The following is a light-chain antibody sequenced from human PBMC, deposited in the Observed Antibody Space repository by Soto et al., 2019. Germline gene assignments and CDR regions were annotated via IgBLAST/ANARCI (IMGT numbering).Light chain of an antibody. CDR3: HQYYKWPLT. CDR1: QSVRSN. J-gene: IGKJ4*01. CDR2: GAS. V-gene: IGKV3-15*01. Sequence: EVVRTQSPVTLSVSPGERVTLSCRASQSVRSNLAWYQQKPGQSPRLLIYGASTRATGIPARFSGSGSGTDFTLTISSLLSEDFAVYYCHQYYKWPLTFGGGAKVDIK.